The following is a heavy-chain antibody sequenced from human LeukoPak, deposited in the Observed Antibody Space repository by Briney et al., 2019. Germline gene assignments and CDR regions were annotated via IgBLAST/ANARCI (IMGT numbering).Heavy chain of an antibody. D-gene: IGHD7-27*01. CDR3: AKAQTGPFDY. CDR1: GFTFDDYA. V-gene: IGHV3-9*01. Sequence: QPGRSLRLSCAASGFTFDDYAMHWVRQAPGKGLEWVSGISWNSGSIGYADSVKGRFTISRDNAKNSLYLQMNSLRAEDTALYYCAKAQTGPFDYWGQGTLVTVSS. CDR2: ISWNSGSI. J-gene: IGHJ4*02.